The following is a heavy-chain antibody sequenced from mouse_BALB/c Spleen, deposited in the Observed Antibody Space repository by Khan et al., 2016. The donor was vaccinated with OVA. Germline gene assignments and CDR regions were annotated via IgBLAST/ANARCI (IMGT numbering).Heavy chain of an antibody. J-gene: IGHJ3*01. D-gene: IGHD3-2*01. CDR3: ARSGQLGLRGGFTY. Sequence: VQLQQSGAELARPGASVKMSCKTSGYTFTTYTLHWVKQRPGRSLEWIGHINPSNDYTNYNQKFKDKSTLTADKSSSTAYMQLSSLTSEDSAVYYCARSGQLGLRGGFTYWGQGTLATVSA. CDR2: INPSNDYT. CDR1: GYTFTTYT. V-gene: IGHV1-4*01.